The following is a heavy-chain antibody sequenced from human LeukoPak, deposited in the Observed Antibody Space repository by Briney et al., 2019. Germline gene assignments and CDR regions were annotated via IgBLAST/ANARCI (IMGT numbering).Heavy chain of an antibody. CDR1: GFTFEDYG. CDR3: ARGGDYSNYLWFDP. V-gene: IGHV3-20*04. CDR2: INWNGVST. J-gene: IGHJ5*02. Sequence: PEGSLRLSCAASGFTFEDYGMSWVRQAPGKGLEWVSGINWNGVSTAYADSVKGRFTISRDNAKNSLYLQMNSLRAEDTALYYCARGGDYSNYLWFDPWGQGTLVTVSS. D-gene: IGHD4-11*01.